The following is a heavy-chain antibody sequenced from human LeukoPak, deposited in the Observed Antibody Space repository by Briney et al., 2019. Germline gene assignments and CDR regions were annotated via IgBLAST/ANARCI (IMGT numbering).Heavy chain of an antibody. CDR1: GFSLSTSGGG. D-gene: IGHD3-9*01. CDR3: AHIATYYDILTGYSGHNWFEP. Sequence: GSGPTLVKPTRTLTLTCTFSGFSLSTSGGGVGWIRQPPGKALEWLALLYWNDDKRYSTSLKSRLTITKDTSKNQVVLTMTNMDPVDTAKYYCAHIATYYDILTGYSGHNWFEPWGQGTLVTVSS. V-gene: IGHV2-5*01. J-gene: IGHJ5*02. CDR2: LYWNDDK.